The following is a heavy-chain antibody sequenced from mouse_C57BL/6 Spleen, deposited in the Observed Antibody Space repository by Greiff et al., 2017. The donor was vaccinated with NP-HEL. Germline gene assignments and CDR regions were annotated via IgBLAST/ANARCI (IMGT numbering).Heavy chain of an antibody. CDR2: INYDGSST. CDR3: ARDGVASGYFDY. V-gene: IGHV5-16*01. D-gene: IGHD1-1*01. Sequence: EVKLVESEGGLVQPGSSMKLSCTASGFTFSDYYMAWVRQVPEKGLEWVANINYDGSSTYYLDSLKSRFIISRDNAKNILYLQMSSLKSEDTATYYCARDGVASGYFDYWGQGTTLTVSS. CDR1: GFTFSDYY. J-gene: IGHJ2*01.